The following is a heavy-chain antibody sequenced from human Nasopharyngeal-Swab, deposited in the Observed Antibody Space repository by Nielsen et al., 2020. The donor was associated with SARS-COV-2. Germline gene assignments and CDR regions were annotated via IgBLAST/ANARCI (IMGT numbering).Heavy chain of an antibody. V-gene: IGHV4-31*02. D-gene: IGHD7-27*01. CDR3: AREERPLGNWFDP. J-gene: IGHJ5*02. Sequence: WIRQPPGKGLEWIGYIYYSGSTYYNPSLKSRVTISVDTSKNQFSLKLSSVTAADTAVYYCAREERPLGNWFDPWGQGTLVTSPQ. CDR2: IYYSGST.